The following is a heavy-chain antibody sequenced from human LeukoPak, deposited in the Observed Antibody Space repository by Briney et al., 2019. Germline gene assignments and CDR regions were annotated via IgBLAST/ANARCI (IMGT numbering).Heavy chain of an antibody. CDR3: ARVGGYCTNGVCYQASEGY. D-gene: IGHD2-8*01. J-gene: IGHJ4*02. CDR1: GYTFTSYA. CDR2: INAGNGNT. V-gene: IGHV1-3*01. Sequence: ASVKVSCKASGYTFTSYAMHWVRQAPGQRLEWMGWINAGNGNTKYSQKFQGRVTITRDTSASTAYMELSSLRSEDTAVYYCARVGGYCTNGVCYQASEGYWGQGTLVTVSS.